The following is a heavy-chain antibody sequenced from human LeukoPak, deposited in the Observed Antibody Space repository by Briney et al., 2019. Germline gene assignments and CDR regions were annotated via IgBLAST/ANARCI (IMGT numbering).Heavy chain of an antibody. Sequence: GGSLRLSCAASGFTFSSYAMSWVRQAPGKGLEWVSAISGSGGSTYYPDSVKGRFTISRDNSKNTLYLQMNSLRAEDTAVYYCAKAGEAFGTGEFDYWGQGTLVTVSS. CDR3: AKAGEAFGTGEFDY. CDR2: ISGSGGST. D-gene: IGHD3-16*01. CDR1: GFTFSSYA. V-gene: IGHV3-23*01. J-gene: IGHJ4*02.